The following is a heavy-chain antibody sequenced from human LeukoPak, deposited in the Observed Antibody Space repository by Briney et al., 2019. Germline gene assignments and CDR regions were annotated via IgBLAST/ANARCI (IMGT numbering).Heavy chain of an antibody. CDR2: TYYRSQWYN. Sequence: SQTLSLTCAISGDSFSSNTASWSWTRQSPSRGLEWLGRTYYRSQWYNEYGVSVGSRITINADTSKNQFSLQLNSVTPEDTAVYYCARDLLETTGYALGYWGQGTLVTVSS. V-gene: IGHV6-1*01. J-gene: IGHJ4*02. D-gene: IGHD1-1*01. CDR3: ARDLLETTGYALGY. CDR1: GDSFSSNTAS.